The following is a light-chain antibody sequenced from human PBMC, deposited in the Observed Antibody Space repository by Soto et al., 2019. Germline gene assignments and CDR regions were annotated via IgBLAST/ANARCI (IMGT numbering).Light chain of an antibody. V-gene: IGKV3-20*01. CDR2: GAS. CDR3: QQYGSSPWT. J-gene: IGKJ1*01. Sequence: EIVMTQSPATLSVSPGERATLSCRASQSISSSLAWYQQKPGQAPRLVIHGASTRATGIPARFSGSGSGTDFTLTISRLEPEDFAVYYCQQYGSSPWTFGQGTKVDIK. CDR1: QSISSSL.